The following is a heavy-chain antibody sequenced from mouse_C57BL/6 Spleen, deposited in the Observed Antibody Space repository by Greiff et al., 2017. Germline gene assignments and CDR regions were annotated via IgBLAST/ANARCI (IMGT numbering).Heavy chain of an antibody. V-gene: IGHV5-4*03. CDR3: ATYSNCDWFAY. CDR2: ISDGGSYT. CDR1: GFTFSSYA. D-gene: IGHD2-5*01. Sequence: DVKLVESGGGLVKPGGSLKLSCAASGFTFSSYAMSWVRQTPEKRLEWVATISDGGSYTYYPDNVKGRFTISRDNAKNNLYLQMSDLKSEDTAMKYSATYSNCDWFAYWGQGTLVTVSA. J-gene: IGHJ3*01.